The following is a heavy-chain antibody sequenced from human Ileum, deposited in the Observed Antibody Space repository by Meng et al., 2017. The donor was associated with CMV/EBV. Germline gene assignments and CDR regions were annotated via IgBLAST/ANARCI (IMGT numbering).Heavy chain of an antibody. D-gene: IGHD2-21*01. CDR2: RHKNGND. Sequence: QGQWRGPAQGLVNPPPPLSLTGSVLGHSISSDDDPWGGIRQPDGKGLEWIGQRHKNGNDNYTASLKSRVTISIDTSKNQFSLTLPSVTAADTAVYYCAIYYGGVGGRGYWAQGTLFTVSS. CDR3: AIYYGGVGGRGY. J-gene: IGHJ4*02. CDR1: GHSISSDDDP. V-gene: IGHV4-61*09.